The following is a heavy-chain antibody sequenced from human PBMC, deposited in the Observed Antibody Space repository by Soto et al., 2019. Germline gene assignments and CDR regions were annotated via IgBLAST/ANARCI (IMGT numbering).Heavy chain of an antibody. D-gene: IGHD3-22*01. Sequence: VQVLESGGGLVQPGGSLRLSCAASGFTFSNSAMSWVRQAPGKGLEWVSAITGGGSPIYYADSVRGRFTISRDNSKNTLYLQMSSLRAEDTAVYYCGYDRSGFYDYWGQGTLVTVSS. V-gene: IGHV3-23*01. CDR3: GYDRSGFYDY. J-gene: IGHJ4*02. CDR1: GFTFSNSA. CDR2: ITGGGSPI.